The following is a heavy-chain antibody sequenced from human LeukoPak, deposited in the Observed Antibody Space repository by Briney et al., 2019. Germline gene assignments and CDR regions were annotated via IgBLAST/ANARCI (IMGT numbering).Heavy chain of an antibody. J-gene: IGHJ4*02. Sequence: PSETLSLTCAVHGGSFSGYYWAWIRQPPGKGREWIGEINPGGTTNYHPSLKRRVSISADTSKCQFSLELRSVTAADTAVFYCARAKSTVSTYFDSWGQGSLVTVSS. CDR3: ARAKSTVSTYFDS. V-gene: IGHV4-34*01. CDR1: GGSFSGYY. CDR2: INPGGTT. D-gene: IGHD4-17*01.